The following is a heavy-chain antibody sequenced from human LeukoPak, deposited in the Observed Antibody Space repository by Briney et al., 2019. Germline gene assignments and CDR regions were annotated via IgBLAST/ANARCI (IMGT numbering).Heavy chain of an antibody. D-gene: IGHD3-22*01. CDR2: ISGSGGST. Sequence: GGSLRLSCAVSGITLSNYGMSWVRQAPGKGLEWVAGISGSGGSTNYAESVKGRFTVSRDNRKNTLFLQMNSLTAEDTAVYFCAKRGVVIRVILVGFHKEAYYFHSWGQGALVTVPS. V-gene: IGHV3-23*01. CDR3: AKRGVVIRVILVGFHKEAYYFHS. CDR1: GITLSNYG. J-gene: IGHJ4*02.